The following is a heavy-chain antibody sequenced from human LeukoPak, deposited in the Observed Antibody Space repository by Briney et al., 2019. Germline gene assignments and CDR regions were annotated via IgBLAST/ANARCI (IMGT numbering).Heavy chain of an antibody. D-gene: IGHD3-9*01. Sequence: SETLSLTCNVSGYSISSGYYWGWIRQPPGKGLEWIASIYHSGISYYNPSFQSRVTISVDTSKNQFSLKLSSVTAADTAVYYCARAQGNYDILTGWSSYYYYMDVWGKGTTVTVSS. CDR3: ARAQGNYDILTGWSSYYYYMDV. CDR1: GYSISSGYY. V-gene: IGHV4-38-2*02. J-gene: IGHJ6*03. CDR2: IYHSGIS.